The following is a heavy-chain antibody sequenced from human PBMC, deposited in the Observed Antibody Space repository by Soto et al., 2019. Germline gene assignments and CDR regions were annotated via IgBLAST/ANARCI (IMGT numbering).Heavy chain of an antibody. D-gene: IGHD3-10*01. CDR3: ASKTPGVYYGSGSYFSA. CDR1: GGSISSSSYY. J-gene: IGHJ5*02. CDR2: IYYSGST. V-gene: IGHV4-39*01. Sequence: QLQLQESGPGLVKPSETLSLTCTVSGGSISSSSYYWGWIRQPPGKGLEWIGSIYYSGSTYYNPSLKSRVTISVDPSKNQFSLKLSSVTAADTAVYYCASKTPGVYYGSGSYFSAWGQGTLVTVSS.